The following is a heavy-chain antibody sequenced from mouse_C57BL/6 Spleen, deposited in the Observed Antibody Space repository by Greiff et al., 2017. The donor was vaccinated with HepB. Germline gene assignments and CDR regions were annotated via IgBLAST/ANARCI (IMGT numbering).Heavy chain of an antibody. J-gene: IGHJ3*01. V-gene: IGHV3-6*01. D-gene: IGHD5-1*01. Sequence: EVKLMESGPGLVKPSQSLSLTCSVTGYSITSGYYWNWIRQFPGNKLEWMGYISYDGSNNYNPSLKNRISITRDTSKNQFFLKLNSVTTEDTATYYCARKSTLFAYWGQGTLVTVSA. CDR3: ARKSTLFAY. CDR1: GYSITSGYY. CDR2: ISYDGSN.